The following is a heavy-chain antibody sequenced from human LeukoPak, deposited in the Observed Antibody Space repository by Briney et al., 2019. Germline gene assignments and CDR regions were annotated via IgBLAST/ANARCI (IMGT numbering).Heavy chain of an antibody. CDR3: ARGPLGYCSSSTCHAPDY. CDR1: GESFSGFY. Sequence: PSETLSLTCAVYGESFSGFYWSWIRQPPGKGLEWIGEINHSGSTNYNPSLKSRVTMSVDTSKNQFSLRLSSVTAADAAVYYCARGPLGYCSSSTCHAPDYWGQGTLVTVSS. V-gene: IGHV4-34*01. J-gene: IGHJ4*02. D-gene: IGHD2-2*01. CDR2: INHSGST.